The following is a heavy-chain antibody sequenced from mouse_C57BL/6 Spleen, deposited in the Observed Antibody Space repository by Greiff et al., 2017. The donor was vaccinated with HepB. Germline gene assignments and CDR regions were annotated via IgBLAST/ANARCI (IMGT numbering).Heavy chain of an antibody. CDR3: ARLYSPYAMDY. V-gene: IGHV1-69*01. CDR2: IDPSDSYT. J-gene: IGHJ4*01. CDR1: GYTFTSYW. D-gene: IGHD1-3*01. Sequence: QVQLQQPGAELVMPGASVKLSCKASGYTFTSYWMHWVKQRPGQGLEWIGEIDPSDSYTNYNQKFKGKSTLTGDKSSSTAYMQLSSLTSEDSAVYYCARLYSPYAMDYWGQGTSVTVSS.